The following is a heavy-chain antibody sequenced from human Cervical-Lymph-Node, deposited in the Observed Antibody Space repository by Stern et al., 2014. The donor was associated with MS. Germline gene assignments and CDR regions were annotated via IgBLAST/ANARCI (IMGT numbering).Heavy chain of an antibody. CDR2: ISYDGSNE. CDR3: ARGVYDI. CDR1: GFTFSSYG. D-gene: IGHD3-22*01. V-gene: IGHV3-30*03. J-gene: IGHJ4*02. Sequence: DQLVESGGGVVRPGGSLRLSCAASGFTFSSYGMHWVRQAPAKGLQWVAFISYDGSNEYYADSVKGRFTISRDNSNNTLYLQTNSLREEDTAVYYCARGVYDIWGQGTLVTVSS.